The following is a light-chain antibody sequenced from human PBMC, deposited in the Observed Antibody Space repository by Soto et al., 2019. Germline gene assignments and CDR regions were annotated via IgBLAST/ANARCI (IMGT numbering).Light chain of an antibody. CDR3: PARTSSFLL. Sequence: EFVLTQSPATLSLSPGERATLSCRASQSVSSYLAWYQQKPGQAPRLLIYDASNRATGIPARFSGTGSGTDLTITIKNLEPEDVLVYYCPARTSSFLLFGP. V-gene: IGKV3-11*01. J-gene: IGKJ3*01. CDR2: DAS. CDR1: QSVSSY.